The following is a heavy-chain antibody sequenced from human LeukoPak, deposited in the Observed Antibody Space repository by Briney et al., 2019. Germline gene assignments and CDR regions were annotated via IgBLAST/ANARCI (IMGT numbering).Heavy chain of an antibody. CDR2: IIVSGTT. J-gene: IGHJ4*02. D-gene: IGHD3-10*02. CDR3: AKGYVGNADFAS. V-gene: IGHV3-23*01. CDR1: GFTFSSFS. Sequence: GGSLRLSCAASGFTFSSFSMTWVRQAPGKGLEWVSSIIVSGTTYYADSVKGRFTISRDSFRGTLFLQMDSLRVEDTAVYFCAKGYVGNADFASWSQGALVTVSS.